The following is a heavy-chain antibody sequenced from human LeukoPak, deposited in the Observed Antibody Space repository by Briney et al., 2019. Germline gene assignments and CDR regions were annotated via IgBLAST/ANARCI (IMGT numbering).Heavy chain of an antibody. CDR3: ARVGYCSHGSCLRLDWYFDL. D-gene: IGHD2-15*01. CDR2: INHSGST. V-gene: IGHV4-34*01. Sequence: SETLSLTCAVYGGSFSDYYWSWIRQPPGKGLEWIGEINHSGSTHYNPSLKSRVSISFDTSKNQFSLKLSSVTAADTAVYYCARVGYCSHGSCLRLDWYFDLWGRGTLVTVSS. CDR1: GGSFSDYY. J-gene: IGHJ2*01.